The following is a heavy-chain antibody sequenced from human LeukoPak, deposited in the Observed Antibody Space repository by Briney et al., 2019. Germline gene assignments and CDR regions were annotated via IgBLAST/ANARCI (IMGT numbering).Heavy chain of an antibody. CDR1: GFTFSSYS. CDR2: ISSSSSTI. D-gene: IGHD6-13*01. Sequence: GGSLRLSCAASGFTFSSYSMNWVRQAPGKGLEWVSYISSSSSTIYYADSVKGRFTISRDNAKNSLYLQMNSLRAEDTALYYCAKDALGSSSWYDYWGQGTLVTVSS. J-gene: IGHJ4*02. CDR3: AKDALGSSSWYDY. V-gene: IGHV3-48*04.